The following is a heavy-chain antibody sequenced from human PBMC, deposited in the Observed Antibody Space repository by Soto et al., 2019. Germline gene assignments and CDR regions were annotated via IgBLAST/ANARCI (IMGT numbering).Heavy chain of an antibody. V-gene: IGHV4-59*01. CDR1: DGSISSYY. Sequence: SETLSDTWTVADGSISSYYGSWIRQPPGKGLEWIGYIYYSGSTNYNPSLKSRVTISVDTSKNQFSLKLSSVTAADTAVYYCARLNYYDSSGYYRPRESYYFDYWGQGTLVTVS. CDR3: ARLNYYDSSGYYRPRESYYFDY. D-gene: IGHD3-22*01. J-gene: IGHJ4*02. CDR2: IYYSGST.